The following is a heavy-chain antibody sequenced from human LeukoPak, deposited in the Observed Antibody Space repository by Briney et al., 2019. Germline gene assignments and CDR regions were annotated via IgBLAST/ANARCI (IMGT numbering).Heavy chain of an antibody. D-gene: IGHD3-3*01. CDR1: GFTFSSYA. CDR3: AKDETELRFLEWLLPD. J-gene: IGHJ4*02. V-gene: IGHV3-23*01. CDR2: ISGSGGST. Sequence: QPGGSLRLSCAASGFTFSSYAMSWVRQAPGKGLEWVSAISGSGGSTYYADSVKGRFTISRDNSKNTLYLQMNSLRAEDTAVYYCAKDETELRFLEWLLPDWGQGTLVTVSS.